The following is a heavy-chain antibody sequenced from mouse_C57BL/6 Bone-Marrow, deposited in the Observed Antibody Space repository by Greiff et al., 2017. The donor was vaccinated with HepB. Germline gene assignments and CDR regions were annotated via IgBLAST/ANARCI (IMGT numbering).Heavy chain of an antibody. CDR3: TELTGDY. J-gene: IGHJ2*01. CDR1: GFNIKDDY. V-gene: IGHV14-4*01. D-gene: IGHD4-1*01. CDR2: IDPENGDT. Sequence: VQLQQSGAELVRPGASVRLSCTASGFNIKDDYMHWVKQRPEQGLEWIGWIDPENGDTEYASKFQGKATITADTSSNTAYLQLSSLTSEDTAVYYCTELTGDYWGQGTTLTVSS.